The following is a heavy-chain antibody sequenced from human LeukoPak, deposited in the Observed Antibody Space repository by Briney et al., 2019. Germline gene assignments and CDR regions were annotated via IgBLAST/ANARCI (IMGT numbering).Heavy chain of an antibody. Sequence: GESLKISCKGSGYSFTSYWIGWVRQMPGKGLEWMGIIYPGDSDTRYSPSFQGQVTISADKSISTAYLQWSSLKASDTAMYYCAVTGIAVAGVLGDFDYWGQGTLVTVSS. CDR2: IYPGDSDT. D-gene: IGHD6-19*01. V-gene: IGHV5-51*01. J-gene: IGHJ4*02. CDR3: AVTGIAVAGVLGDFDY. CDR1: GYSFTSYW.